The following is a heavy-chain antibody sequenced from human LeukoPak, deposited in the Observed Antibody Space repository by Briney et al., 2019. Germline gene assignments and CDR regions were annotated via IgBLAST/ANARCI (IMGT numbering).Heavy chain of an antibody. J-gene: IGHJ4*02. V-gene: IGHV3-48*01. CDR1: GFSFSIYR. Sequence: GGSLRLSCAASGFSFSIYRMNWVRQAPGKGPEWIAYIHLSGAPIHYAEPVKGRFSISRDNSKNTLYLQMNSLRAEDTAVYYCARAGWRVDTSNLYFDYWGQGTLVTVSS. D-gene: IGHD6-19*01. CDR3: ARAGWRVDTSNLYFDY. CDR2: IHLSGAPI.